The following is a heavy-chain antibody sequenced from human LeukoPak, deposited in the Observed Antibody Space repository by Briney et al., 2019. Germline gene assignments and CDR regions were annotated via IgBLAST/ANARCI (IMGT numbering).Heavy chain of an antibody. V-gene: IGHV3-21*01. CDR2: TSSSSSYI. Sequence: GGSLRLSCAASGFTFSSYSMNWVRQAPGKGLEWVSSTSSSSSYIYYADSVKGRFTISRDNAKNSLYLQMNSLRAEDTAVYYCASLTFGGVIVPDAFDIWGQGTMVTVSS. J-gene: IGHJ3*02. CDR1: GFTFSSYS. CDR3: ASLTFGGVIVPDAFDI. D-gene: IGHD3-16*02.